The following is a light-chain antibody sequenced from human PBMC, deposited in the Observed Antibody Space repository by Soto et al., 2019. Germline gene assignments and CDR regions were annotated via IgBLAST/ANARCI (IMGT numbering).Light chain of an antibody. CDR2: EVS. CDR1: SSDVGGYSY. V-gene: IGLV2-8*01. Sequence: QSALTQPPSASGSPGQSVTISCTGASSDVGGYSYVSWYQQHPGKAPKLMIYEVSKRPSGVPDRFSDSKSGNTASLTVSGLQAEDEADYYCSSYGGSNNLVFGGGTKVTVL. CDR3: SSYGGSNNLV. J-gene: IGLJ2*01.